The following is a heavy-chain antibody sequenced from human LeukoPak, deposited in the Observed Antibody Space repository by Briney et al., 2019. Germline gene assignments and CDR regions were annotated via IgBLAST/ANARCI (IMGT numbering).Heavy chain of an antibody. V-gene: IGHV1-8*01. CDR3: ARGSTYYYDSSGYYYGY. D-gene: IGHD3-22*01. CDR2: MNPNSGNT. CDR1: GYTFTSYD. Sequence: EASVKVSCKASGYTFTSYDINWVRQATGQGLEWMGWMNPNSGNTGYAQKFQGRVTMTRNTSISTAFMELSNLRSEDTAVYYCARGSTYYYDSSGYYYGYWGQGTLVTVSS. J-gene: IGHJ4*02.